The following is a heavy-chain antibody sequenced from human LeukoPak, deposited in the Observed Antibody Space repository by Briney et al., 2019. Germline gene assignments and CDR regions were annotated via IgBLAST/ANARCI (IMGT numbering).Heavy chain of an antibody. Sequence: GGSLRLSCAASGFTFSNYWMNWVRQAPGKGQECLANIKQDGSETYYADSVKGRFTISRDNAKNSLYLQMNSLRAEDTAVYYCARETPRRGETRDGYRWGQGTLVTVSS. D-gene: IGHD5-24*01. CDR3: ARETPRRGETRDGYR. J-gene: IGHJ4*02. CDR2: IKQDGSET. CDR1: GFTFSNYW. V-gene: IGHV3-7*01.